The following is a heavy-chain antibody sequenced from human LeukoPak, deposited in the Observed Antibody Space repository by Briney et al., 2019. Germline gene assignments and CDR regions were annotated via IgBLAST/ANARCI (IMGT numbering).Heavy chain of an antibody. CDR1: GGSISSNY. V-gene: IGHV4-59*01. Sequence: SETLSLTCTVSGGSISSNYWSWIRQPPGKGLEWITYSSYTGSTNYNPSLKSRVTISVDTSKNQFSLKLSSVTAADTAVYYCARYDYDSSGYYTPPMDAFDIWGQGTMVTVSS. D-gene: IGHD3-22*01. J-gene: IGHJ3*02. CDR2: SSYTGST. CDR3: ARYDYDSSGYYTPPMDAFDI.